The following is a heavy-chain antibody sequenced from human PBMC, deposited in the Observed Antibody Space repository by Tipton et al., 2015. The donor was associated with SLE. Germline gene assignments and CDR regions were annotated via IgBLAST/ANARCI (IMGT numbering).Heavy chain of an antibody. CDR1: GGSFSGYY. CDR2: INHSGST. J-gene: IGHJ2*01. CDR3: AGLYCSGGSCYSGWYFDL. D-gene: IGHD2-15*01. Sequence: QLVQSGAEVKPSETLSLTCAVYGGSFSGYYWSWIRQPPGKGLEWIGEINHSGSTNYNPSLKSRVTISVDTSKNQFSLKLSSVTAADTAVYYWAGLYCSGGSCYSGWYFDLWGRGTLVTVSS. V-gene: IGHV4-34*01.